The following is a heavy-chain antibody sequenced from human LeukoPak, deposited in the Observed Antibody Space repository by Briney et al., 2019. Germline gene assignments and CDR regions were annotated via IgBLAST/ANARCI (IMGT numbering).Heavy chain of an antibody. CDR2: IYHSGST. Sequence: PSQTLSLTCAVSGGSISSGGYSWSWIRQPPGKGLEWIGYIYHSGSTYYNPSLKSRVTISVDRSKNQFSLKLSSVTAADTAVYYCARGHYGDYGYWGQGTLVTVSS. D-gene: IGHD4-17*01. CDR3: ARGHYGDYGY. V-gene: IGHV4-30-2*01. CDR1: GGSISSGGYS. J-gene: IGHJ4*02.